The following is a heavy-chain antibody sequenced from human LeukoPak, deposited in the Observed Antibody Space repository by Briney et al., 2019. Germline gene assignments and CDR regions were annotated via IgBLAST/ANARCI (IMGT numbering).Heavy chain of an antibody. CDR2: IIPILGIA. CDR1: GGTFSSYA. V-gene: IGHV1-69*04. Sequence: SVKVSCKASGGTFSSYAISWVRQAPGQGLEWMGRIIPILGIANYAQKFQGRVTITADKSTSTAYMELSSLRSEDTAVYYCARGRRGSSGWYEGTAFDYWGQGTLVTVSS. D-gene: IGHD6-19*01. J-gene: IGHJ4*02. CDR3: ARGRRGSSGWYEGTAFDY.